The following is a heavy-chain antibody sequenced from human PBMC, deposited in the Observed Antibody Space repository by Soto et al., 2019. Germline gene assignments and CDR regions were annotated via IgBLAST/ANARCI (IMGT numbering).Heavy chain of an antibody. J-gene: IGHJ6*03. D-gene: IGHD2-2*01. CDR1: GFTFDDYA. CDR3: AKSGSYCSSTSCYRSTYYYYMDV. CDR2: ISWNSGSI. V-gene: IGHV3-9*01. Sequence: TGGSLRLSCAASGFTFDDYAMHWVRQAPGKGLEWVSGISWNSGSIGYADSVKGRFTISRDNAKNSLYLQMNSLRAEDTALYYCAKSGSYCSSTSCYRSTYYYYMDVWGKGTTVTVSS.